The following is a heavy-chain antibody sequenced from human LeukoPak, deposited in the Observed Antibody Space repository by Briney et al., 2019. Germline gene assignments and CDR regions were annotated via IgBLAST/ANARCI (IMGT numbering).Heavy chain of an antibody. D-gene: IGHD4-11*01. J-gene: IGHJ4*02. CDR3: AKDRANDYSNYGGSYYFDY. CDR1: GFTFSSYA. Sequence: GGSLGLSCAASGFTFSSYAMSWVRQAPGKGLEWVSAISGSGGSTYYADSVKGRFTISRDNSKNTLYLQMNSLRAEDTAVYYCAKDRANDYSNYGGSYYFDYWGQGTLVTVSS. CDR2: ISGSGGST. V-gene: IGHV3-23*01.